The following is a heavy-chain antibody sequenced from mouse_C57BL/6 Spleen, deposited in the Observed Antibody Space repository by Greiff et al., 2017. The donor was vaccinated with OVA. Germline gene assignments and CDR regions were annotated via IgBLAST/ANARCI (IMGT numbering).Heavy chain of an antibody. CDR2: IYPGDGDT. Sequence: VKLMESGPELVKPGASVKISCKASGYAFSSSWMNWVKQRPGKGLEWIGRIYPGDGDTNYNGKFKGKATLTADKSSSTAYMQLSSLTSEDSAVYFCAREELGQFAYWGQGTLVTVSA. J-gene: IGHJ3*01. CDR1: GYAFSSSW. D-gene: IGHD4-1*01. CDR3: AREELGQFAY. V-gene: IGHV1-82*01.